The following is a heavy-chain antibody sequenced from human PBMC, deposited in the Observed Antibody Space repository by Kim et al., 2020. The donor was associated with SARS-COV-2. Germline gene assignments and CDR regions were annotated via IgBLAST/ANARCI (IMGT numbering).Heavy chain of an antibody. CDR2: IKQEGSEK. CDR1: GFTFSSYW. CDR3: ARYYDILTGYYDY. Sequence: GGSLRLSCAASGFTFSSYWMSWVRQAPGKGLEWVANIKQEGSEKYYVDSVKGRFTISRDNAKNSLYLQMNSLRAEDTAVYYCARYYDILTGYYDYWGQGTLVTVSS. J-gene: IGHJ4*02. D-gene: IGHD3-9*01. V-gene: IGHV3-7*05.